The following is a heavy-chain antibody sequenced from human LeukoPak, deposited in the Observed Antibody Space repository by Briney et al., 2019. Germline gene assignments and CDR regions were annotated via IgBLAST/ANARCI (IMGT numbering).Heavy chain of an antibody. D-gene: IGHD3-10*01. Sequence: SETLSLTCAVYGGSFSGYYWSWIRQPPGKGLEWIGYIYYSGSTYYNPSLKSRVTISVDTSKNQFSLKLSSVTAADTAVYYCARTPLWFGDIDIWGQGTMVTVSS. CDR2: IYYSGST. J-gene: IGHJ3*02. CDR1: GGSFSGYY. V-gene: IGHV4-30-4*08. CDR3: ARTPLWFGDIDI.